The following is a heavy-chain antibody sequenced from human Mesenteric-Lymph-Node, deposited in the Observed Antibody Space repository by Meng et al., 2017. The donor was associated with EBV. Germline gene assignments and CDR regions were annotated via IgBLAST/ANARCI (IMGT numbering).Heavy chain of an antibody. V-gene: IGHV1-18*01. CDR1: GYTFIKYG. J-gene: IGHJ4*02. CDR3: ARRASGYEWVDS. Sequence: VEFGYELKKPGASVKFSCKASGYTFIKYGITWVRQAPGQGLEWMGWVNSYSGDTNYAQNFQGRVTMTTDTSTSTAYMELRSLRSDDTAVYYCARRASGYEWVDSWGQGTLVTVSS. D-gene: IGHD3-22*01. CDR2: VNSYSGDT.